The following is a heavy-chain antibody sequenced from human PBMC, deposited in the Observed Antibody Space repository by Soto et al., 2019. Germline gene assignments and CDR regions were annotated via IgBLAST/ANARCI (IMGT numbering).Heavy chain of an antibody. D-gene: IGHD2-2*01. J-gene: IGHJ4*02. CDR1: GFTVSNKC. V-gene: IGHV3-53*02. CDR2: IYSDGGT. CDR3: ARDVPLDY. Sequence: EVQLVETGGGLIKPGGSLRLSCAASGFTVSNKCLSWVRQAPGKGLEWVSVIYSDGGTCYADSVKGRFRISRDNSKNTLDLQMNSLRAEDTAVYYCARDVPLDYGGQGTLVTVSS.